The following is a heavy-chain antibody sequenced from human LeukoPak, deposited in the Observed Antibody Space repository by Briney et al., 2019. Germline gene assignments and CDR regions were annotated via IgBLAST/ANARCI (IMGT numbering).Heavy chain of an antibody. CDR1: GFTFSTYW. CDR2: INSDGSTI. D-gene: IGHD2-2*01. V-gene: IGHV3-74*01. CDR3: ATAGQYRFDN. Sequence: PGGSLRLSCAASGFTFSTYWMHWVRQAPGKGLVWVSRINSDGSTINYADSVKGRLTISRDNAKNMLYLQLNSLGVEDTAVYYCATAGQYRFDNWGQGTLVTVSS. J-gene: IGHJ4*02.